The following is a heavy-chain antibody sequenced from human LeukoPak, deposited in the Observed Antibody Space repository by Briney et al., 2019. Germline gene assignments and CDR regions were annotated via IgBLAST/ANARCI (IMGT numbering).Heavy chain of an antibody. CDR3: ARDNNYYYMVV. CDR1: GFTFSSYG. V-gene: IGHV3-33*01. J-gene: IGHJ6*03. Sequence: GGSLRLSCAASGFTFSSYGMHWVRQAPGKGLEWVAVIWYDGSNKYYADSVKGRFTISRDNSKNTLYLQMNSLRAEDTAVYYCARDNNYYYMVVWGKGTTVTVSS. CDR2: IWYDGSNK.